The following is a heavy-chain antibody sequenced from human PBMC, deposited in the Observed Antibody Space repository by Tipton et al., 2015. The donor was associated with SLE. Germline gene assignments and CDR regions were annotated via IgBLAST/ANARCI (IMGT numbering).Heavy chain of an antibody. CDR3: ARIIAGHGDAFDV. CDR2: IHYNRDT. V-gene: IGHV4-38-2*01. CDR1: DYSISSTYY. Sequence: GLVKPSETLSLTCVVSDYSISSTYYWGWIRQTPGKGLEWIGYIHYNRDTNYHPSLKSRVTISVDTSKNQFSLTLMSVTAADPAVYFCARIIAGHGDAFDVWGQGTMVTVSS. J-gene: IGHJ3*01.